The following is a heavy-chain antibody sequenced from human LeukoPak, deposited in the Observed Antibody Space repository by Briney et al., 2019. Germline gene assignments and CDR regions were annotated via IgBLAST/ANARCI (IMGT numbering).Heavy chain of an antibody. J-gene: IGHJ4*02. V-gene: IGHV3-23*01. Sequence: GGSLRLSCAASGFTFSSYGMSWVRQAPGKGLEWVSAISGSGGSTYYADSVKGRFTISRDNSKNTLYLQMNSLRAEDTAVYYCAKGRYYDSSLDYWGQGTLVTVSS. CDR1: GFTFSSYG. D-gene: IGHD3-22*01. CDR2: ISGSGGST. CDR3: AKGRYYDSSLDY.